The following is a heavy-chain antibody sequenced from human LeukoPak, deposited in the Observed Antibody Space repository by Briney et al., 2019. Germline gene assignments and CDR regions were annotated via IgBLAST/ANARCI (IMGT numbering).Heavy chain of an antibody. V-gene: IGHV3-74*01. CDR3: ARDGGMVPYNWFDP. CDR2: INSDGSST. CDR1: GFTFSSYW. Sequence: GGSLRLSCAASGFTFSSYWMHWVRQAPGKGLVWVSRINSDGSSTSYADSVKGRFTISRDNAKNTLYLQMNSLRAEDTAVHYCARDGGMVPYNWFDPWGQGTLVTVSS. J-gene: IGHJ5*02. D-gene: IGHD3-10*01.